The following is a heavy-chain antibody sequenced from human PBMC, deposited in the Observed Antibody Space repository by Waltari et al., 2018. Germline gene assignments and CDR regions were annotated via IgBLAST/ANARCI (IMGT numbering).Heavy chain of an antibody. Sequence: QVQLVESGGGVVQPGRSLRLSCAASGFTFSSYAMHWVRQAPGKGLEWVAVISYDGSNKYYADSVKGRFTISRDNSKNTLYLQMNSLRAEDTAVYYCARDYGGNSAWLHWGQGTLVTVSS. CDR1: GFTFSSYA. CDR3: ARDYGGNSAWLH. CDR2: ISYDGSNK. V-gene: IGHV3-30-3*01. J-gene: IGHJ4*02. D-gene: IGHD2-21*02.